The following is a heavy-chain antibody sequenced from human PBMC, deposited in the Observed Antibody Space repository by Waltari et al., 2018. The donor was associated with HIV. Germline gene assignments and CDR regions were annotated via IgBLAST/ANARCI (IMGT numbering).Heavy chain of an antibody. CDR3: AKDQYHDSSGHLTNSPFDY. CDR2: ISAGGETT. CDR1: GFTFRSYA. J-gene: IGHJ4*02. D-gene: IGHD3-22*01. V-gene: IGHV3-23*01. Sequence: EVRLLESGGTLVQPGGSLRLSCEASGFTFRSYAMTWVRQAPGKGLEWVSTISAGGETTYYADSVKGRFSISRDNSQNTLYLQMNSLRAEDTAVYYCAKDQYHDSSGHLTNSPFDYWGQGTLVTVSS.